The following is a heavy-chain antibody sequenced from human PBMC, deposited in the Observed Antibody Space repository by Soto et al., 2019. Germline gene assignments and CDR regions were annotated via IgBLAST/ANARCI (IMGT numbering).Heavy chain of an antibody. D-gene: IGHD3-10*01. CDR1: GGTFSSYT. CDR2: IIPILGIA. J-gene: IGHJ5*02. Sequence: ASVKVSCKASGGTFSSYTISWVRQAPGQGLEWMGRIIPILGIANYAQKFQGRVTITADKSTSTAYMELSSLRSEDTAVYYCARESNYGSGYDWFDPWGQGTLVTVSS. V-gene: IGHV1-69*04. CDR3: ARESNYGSGYDWFDP.